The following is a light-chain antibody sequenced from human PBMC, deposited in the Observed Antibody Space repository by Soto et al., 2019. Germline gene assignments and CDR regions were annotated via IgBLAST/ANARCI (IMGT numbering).Light chain of an antibody. CDR1: QSVSSSY. V-gene: IGKV3-20*01. Sequence: DIVLTHSPGTLSLSPGERATLSCLASQSVSSSYLAWYQQKPGQAPRLLIYGASSRATGIPDRFSGSGSGTDFTLTISRLEPEDFAVYYCQQYGSSPWTFGQGTKVDIK. CDR3: QQYGSSPWT. CDR2: GAS. J-gene: IGKJ1*01.